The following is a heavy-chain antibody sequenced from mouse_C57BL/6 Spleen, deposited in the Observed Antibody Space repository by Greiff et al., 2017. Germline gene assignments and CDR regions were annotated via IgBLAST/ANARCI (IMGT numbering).Heavy chain of an antibody. CDR1: GYAFSSSW. CDR3: ARGGSGYVAY. J-gene: IGHJ3*01. Sequence: VQLQQSGPELVKPGASVKISCKASGYAFSSSWMNWVKQRPGKGLEWIGRIYPGDGDSNYNGKFKGKATLTADKSSSTAYMQLSSLTSEDSAVYFCARGGSGYVAYWGQGTLVTVSA. V-gene: IGHV1-82*01. CDR2: IYPGDGDS. D-gene: IGHD3-2*02.